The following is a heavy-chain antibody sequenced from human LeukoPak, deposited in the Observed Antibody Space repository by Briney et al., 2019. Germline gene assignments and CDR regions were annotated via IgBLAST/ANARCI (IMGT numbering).Heavy chain of an antibody. J-gene: IGHJ4*02. CDR1: GFTFSSYA. D-gene: IGHD3-10*01. Sequence: GGSLRLSCAASGFTFSSYAMHWVRQAPGKGLEWVSYISSSSSTIYYADSVKGRFTISRDNAKNSLYLQMNSLRAEDTAVYYCARGPPYGSGSYYYFDYWGQGTLVTVSS. V-gene: IGHV3-48*01. CDR3: ARGPPYGSGSYYYFDY. CDR2: ISSSSSTI.